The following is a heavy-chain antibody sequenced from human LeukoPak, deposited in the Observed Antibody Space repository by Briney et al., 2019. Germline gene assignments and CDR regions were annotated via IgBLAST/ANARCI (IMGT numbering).Heavy chain of an antibody. Sequence: SVKVSCKASGYTFTGYYMHWVRQAPGQGLEWMGRIIPILGITNYAQKFQGRVTITADKSTSTAYVELSSLRSEDTAVYYCAREKYCGGDCSHYSDYWGQGTLVTVSS. V-gene: IGHV1-69*04. J-gene: IGHJ4*02. D-gene: IGHD2-21*02. CDR2: IIPILGIT. CDR3: AREKYCGGDCSHYSDY. CDR1: GYTFTGYY.